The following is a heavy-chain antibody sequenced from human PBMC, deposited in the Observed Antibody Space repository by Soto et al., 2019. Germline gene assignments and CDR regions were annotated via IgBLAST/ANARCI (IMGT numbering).Heavy chain of an antibody. J-gene: IGHJ6*02. CDR2: INPSGGST. CDR3: ARDQYSSGWYPHYYYGMDV. Sequence: QVQLVQSGAEVKKPGASVKVSCKASGYTFTSYYMHWVRQAPGQGLEWMGIINPSGGSTSYAQKFHGRVTMTRDTSTSTVYMEMSSLRSEDTAVYYCARDQYSSGWYPHYYYGMDVWGQGTTVTVSS. D-gene: IGHD6-19*01. CDR1: GYTFTSYY. V-gene: IGHV1-46*01.